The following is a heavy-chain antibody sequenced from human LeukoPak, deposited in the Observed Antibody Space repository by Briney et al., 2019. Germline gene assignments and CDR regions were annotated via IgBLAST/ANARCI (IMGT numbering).Heavy chain of an antibody. CDR2: INPRGGAT. Sequence: ASVKVSCKASGYTFINYYMHWVRQDPRHGLEWLGIINPRGGATDYSQKFQGRVTMTRDISTSTVYMELSGLRSDDTAVYFCARDAPWIAAADFDYWGQGTLVTVSS. J-gene: IGHJ4*02. D-gene: IGHD6-13*01. CDR1: GYTFINYY. V-gene: IGHV1-46*01. CDR3: ARDAPWIAAADFDY.